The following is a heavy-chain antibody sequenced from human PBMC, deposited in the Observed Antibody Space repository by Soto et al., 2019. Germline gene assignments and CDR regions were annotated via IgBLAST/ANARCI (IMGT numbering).Heavy chain of an antibody. J-gene: IGHJ4*02. V-gene: IGHV4-59*08. CDR2: MYNSGRT. CDR1: GGSISSYY. D-gene: IGHD3-10*01. CDR3: ASMGYHYGSGSYPLDY. Sequence: PSETLSLTCTVSGGSISSYYWTWIRQPPGKGLEWIGFMYNSGRTHYNPSLKSRVTISLDTSKNQFSLNLRSVTAADTAVYYCASMGYHYGSGSYPLDYWGQGTLVTVS.